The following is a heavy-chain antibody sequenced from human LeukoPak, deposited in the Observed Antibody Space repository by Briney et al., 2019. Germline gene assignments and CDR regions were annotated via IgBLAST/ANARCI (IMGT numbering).Heavy chain of an antibody. CDR3: AKDKEAVAGPFDY. Sequence: PGRSLRLSCAASGFTFDDYAMHWVRQAPGKGLEWVSGISWNSGSIGYADSVKGRFTISRDNAKNSLYLQMNSLRAEDTALYYCAKDKEAVAGPFDYWGQGILVTVSS. V-gene: IGHV3-9*01. J-gene: IGHJ4*02. D-gene: IGHD6-19*01. CDR1: GFTFDDYA. CDR2: ISWNSGSI.